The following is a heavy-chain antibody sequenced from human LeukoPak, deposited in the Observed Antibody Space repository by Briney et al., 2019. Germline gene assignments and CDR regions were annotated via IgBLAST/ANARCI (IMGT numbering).Heavy chain of an antibody. CDR3: AREGVLWFGELPRGRFDP. D-gene: IGHD3-10*01. V-gene: IGHV4-39*02. Sequence: SETLSLTCTVSGGSISSSSYYWGWIRQPPGKGLEWIGSIYYSGSTYYNPSLKSRATISVDTSKNQFSLKLSSVTAADTAVYYCAREGVLWFGELPRGRFDPWGQGTLVTVSS. J-gene: IGHJ5*02. CDR1: GGSISSSSYY. CDR2: IYYSGST.